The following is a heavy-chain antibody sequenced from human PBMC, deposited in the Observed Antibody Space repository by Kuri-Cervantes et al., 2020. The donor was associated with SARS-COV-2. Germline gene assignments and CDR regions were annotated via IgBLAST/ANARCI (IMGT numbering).Heavy chain of an antibody. CDR2: ISGSGGST. D-gene: IGHD2-2*01. Sequence: GGSLRLSCVGSGFTFSDAWMSWVRQTPGKGLEWVASISGSGGSTYYADPEKGRFTISRENSKNTLSLQMNSMRAEDPAVYYCAKCDEVVPGYYYYYYMDVWGKVTTVTVSS. V-gene: IGHV3-23*01. CDR1: GFTFSDAW. J-gene: IGHJ6*03. CDR3: AKCDEVVPGYYYYYYMDV.